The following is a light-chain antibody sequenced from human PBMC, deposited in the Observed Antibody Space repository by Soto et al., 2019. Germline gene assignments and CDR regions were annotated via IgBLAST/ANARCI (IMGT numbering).Light chain of an antibody. V-gene: IGKV3-20*01. CDR3: QQDGTSPYT. J-gene: IGKJ2*01. Sequence: EIVLTQSPGTLSLSPGERATLSCRASQSFSSNFLAWYQQKPGPAPRLLIYGASFSSTGIPDRFSGSGSGTDFTLIISLLEPEDFAVYYCQQDGTSPYTFGPGTKLEIK. CDR1: QSFSSNF. CDR2: GAS.